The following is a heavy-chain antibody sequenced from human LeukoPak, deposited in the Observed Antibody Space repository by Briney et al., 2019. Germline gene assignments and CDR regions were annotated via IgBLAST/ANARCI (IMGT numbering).Heavy chain of an antibody. Sequence: PSETLALTCTVSGGSISRYYWTWSRQPPGKGLEGIGYVYYTWITNYSPSLKSRLAISVDTSKHQLSLKLSYVTAADTAVYYCARHSQHSRDLGSARNFDYWGQGTLVTVSS. V-gene: IGHV4-59*08. CDR3: ARHSQHSRDLGSARNFDY. CDR2: VYYTWIT. CDR1: GGSISRYY. D-gene: IGHD7-27*01. J-gene: IGHJ4*02.